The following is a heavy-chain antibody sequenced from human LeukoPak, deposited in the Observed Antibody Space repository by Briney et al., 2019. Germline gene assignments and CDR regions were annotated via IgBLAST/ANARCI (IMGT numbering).Heavy chain of an antibody. D-gene: IGHD2-2*02. J-gene: IGHJ6*02. CDR2: IIPIFGIA. CDR3: ARSHPQGQGYCSSTSCYNRGFGDYYYGMDV. V-gene: IGHV1-69*04. Sequence: ASVKVSCKASGGTFSSYAISWVRQAPGQGLEWMGRIIPIFGIANYAQKFQGRVTITADKSTSTAYMELSSLRSEDTAVYYCARSHPQGQGYCSSTSCYNRGFGDYYYGMDVWGQGTTVTVSS. CDR1: GGTFSSYA.